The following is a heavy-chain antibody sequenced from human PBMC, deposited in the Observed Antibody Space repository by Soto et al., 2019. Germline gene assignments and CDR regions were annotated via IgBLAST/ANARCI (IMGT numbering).Heavy chain of an antibody. CDR1: GGTFSSYT. Sequence: QVQLVQSGAEVKKPGSSVKVSCKASGGTFSSYTISWVRQAPGQGLEWMGRIIPILGIANYAQKLQGRVTITADKSTSTAYMELSSLRSEDTAVYYCATGGGIVATIPTNSGDYFDYWGQGTLVTVSS. J-gene: IGHJ4*02. V-gene: IGHV1-69*02. CDR3: ATGGGIVATIPTNSGDYFDY. D-gene: IGHD5-12*01. CDR2: IIPILGIA.